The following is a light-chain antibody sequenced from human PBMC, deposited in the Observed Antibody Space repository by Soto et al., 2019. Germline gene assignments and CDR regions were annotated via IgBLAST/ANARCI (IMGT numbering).Light chain of an antibody. CDR3: QQYGSSSLT. J-gene: IGKJ3*01. V-gene: IGKV3-20*01. CDR2: GTS. CDR1: QRITSSY. Sequence: EIVLTQSPGTLSLSPGERATLSCRASQRITSSYLAWYQQKPGQAPRLLIFGTSTRATGVPDRFTGSGSGTDFTLTISRLEPEDFAMYYCQQYGSSSLTFGPGTKVDIK.